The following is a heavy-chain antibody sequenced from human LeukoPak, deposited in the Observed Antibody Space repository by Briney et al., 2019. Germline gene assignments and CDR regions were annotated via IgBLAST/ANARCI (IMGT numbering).Heavy chain of an antibody. V-gene: IGHV3-53*01. D-gene: IGHD2/OR15-2a*01. CDR1: GFSVSSNY. Sequence: GGSLRLSCAASGFSVSSNYMSWVRQAPGKGLEWVSVIYSGGSTYYADSVKGRFTISRDNSKNTLYLQMNSLRAEDTAVYYCTRGIVSITLGTWGQGTLVTVSS. CDR3: TRGIVSITLGT. CDR2: IYSGGST. J-gene: IGHJ5*02.